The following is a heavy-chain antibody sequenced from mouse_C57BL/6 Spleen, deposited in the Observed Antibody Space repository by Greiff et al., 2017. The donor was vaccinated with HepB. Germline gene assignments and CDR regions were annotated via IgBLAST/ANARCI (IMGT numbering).Heavy chain of an antibody. V-gene: IGHV5-9-1*02. D-gene: IGHD2-5*01. CDR2: ISSGGDYI. Sequence: DVMLVESGEGLVKPGGSLKLSCAASGFTFSSYAMSWVRQTPEKRLEWVAYISSGGDYIYYADTVKGRFTISRDNARNTLYLQMSSLKSEDTAMYYCTRGGYYSNPYAMDYWGQGTSVTVSS. CDR1: GFTFSSYA. CDR3: TRGGYYSNPYAMDY. J-gene: IGHJ4*01.